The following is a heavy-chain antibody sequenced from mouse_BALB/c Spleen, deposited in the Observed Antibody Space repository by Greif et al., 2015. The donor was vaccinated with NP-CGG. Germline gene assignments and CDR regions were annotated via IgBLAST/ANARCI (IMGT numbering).Heavy chain of an antibody. CDR2: INPSNGRT. CDR3: ARGFYAMDY. D-gene: IGHD3-1*01. Sequence: VQLQQSGAELVKPGASVKLSCKASGYTFTSYWMHWVKQRPGQGLEWIGEINPSNGRTNYNEKFKSKATLTVDKSSGTAYMQLSSLTSEDSAVYYCARGFYAMDYWGQGTSVTVSS. V-gene: IGHV1S81*02. CDR1: GYTFTSYW. J-gene: IGHJ4*01.